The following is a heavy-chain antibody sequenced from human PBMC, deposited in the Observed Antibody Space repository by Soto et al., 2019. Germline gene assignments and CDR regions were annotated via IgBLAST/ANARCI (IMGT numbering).Heavy chain of an antibody. CDR2: INHSGST. Sequence: AETLALTCAVYGGSFRGYYGSWIRQPPGKGLEWIGEINHSGSTNYNPSLKSRVTISVDTSRNQFSLKLSSVTAADTAVYYCARARIAARRNFDYWGQGTLVTVSS. J-gene: IGHJ4*02. CDR1: GGSFRGYY. V-gene: IGHV4-34*01. D-gene: IGHD6-6*01. CDR3: ARARIAARRNFDY.